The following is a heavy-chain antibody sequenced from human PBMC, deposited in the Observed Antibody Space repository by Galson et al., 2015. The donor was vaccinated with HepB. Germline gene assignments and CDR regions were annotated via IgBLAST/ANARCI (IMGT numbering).Heavy chain of an antibody. Sequence: SLRLSCAASGFTFGDYAMSWFRQAPGKGLEWVGFIRSKAYGGTTEYAASVKGRFTISRDDSKSIAYLQMNSLKTEDTAVYYCTRDLPPDYYDSSGYYYGFDYWGQGTLVTVSS. CDR1: GFTFGDYA. J-gene: IGHJ4*02. CDR3: TRDLPPDYYDSSGYYYGFDY. D-gene: IGHD3-22*01. V-gene: IGHV3-49*03. CDR2: IRSKAYGGTT.